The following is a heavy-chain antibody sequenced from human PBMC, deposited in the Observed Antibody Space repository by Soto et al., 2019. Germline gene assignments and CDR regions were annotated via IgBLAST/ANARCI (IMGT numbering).Heavy chain of an antibody. J-gene: IGHJ4*02. V-gene: IGHV3-23*01. CDR2: ISRYGDIT. Sequence: EVQLLESGGDLIQPGGSLRLSCAASGFTFNIYAMTWVRQAPGQGLEWVSAISRYGDITYYADSVEGRFSISRDNSKNTLYLQMNSLRAEDTAVYYCAKDRYLDHDSRGYLFDNWGQGTLVTVSS. D-gene: IGHD3-22*01. CDR3: AKDRYLDHDSRGYLFDN. CDR1: GFTFNIYA.